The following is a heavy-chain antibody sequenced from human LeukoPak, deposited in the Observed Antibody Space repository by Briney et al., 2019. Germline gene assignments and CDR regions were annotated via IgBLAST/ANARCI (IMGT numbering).Heavy chain of an antibody. CDR3: IHSHSSGWFSFDY. CDR1: GGSFSGYY. V-gene: IGHV4-34*03. CDR2: INHSGST. D-gene: IGHD6-19*01. Sequence: PSETLSLTCAVYGGSFSGYYWSWIRQPPGKGLEWIGEINHSGSTNYNPSLKSRVTISVDTSKNQFSLKLSSVTAADTAVYYCIHSHSSGWFSFDYWGQGTLVTVSS. J-gene: IGHJ4*02.